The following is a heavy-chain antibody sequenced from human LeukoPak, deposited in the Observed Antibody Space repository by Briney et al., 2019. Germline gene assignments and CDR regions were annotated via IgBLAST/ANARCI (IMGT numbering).Heavy chain of an antibody. CDR1: GFTFSSYS. CDR3: ARDLKPDGKTGIFGVVITGDFDY. V-gene: IGHV3-48*01. J-gene: IGHJ4*02. Sequence: PGGSLRLSCAASGFTFSSYSRNWVRQARGKGLEGVSYISSSSSTIYYADAVKGGFTISRDNAKNSLYLQMNSLKAEDTAVYYCARDLKPDGKTGIFGVVITGDFDYWGQGTLVTVSS. D-gene: IGHD3-3*01. CDR2: ISSSSSTI.